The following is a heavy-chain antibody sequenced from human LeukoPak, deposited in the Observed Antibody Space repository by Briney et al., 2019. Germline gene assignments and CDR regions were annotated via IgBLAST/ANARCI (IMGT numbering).Heavy chain of an antibody. V-gene: IGHV3-48*04. CDR2: ISSSSSTI. D-gene: IGHD5-24*01. J-gene: IGHJ4*02. Sequence: GGSLRLSCAASGFTFSSYSVNWVRQAPGKGLEWVSYISSSSSTIYYADSVKGRFTISRGNAKNSLYLQMNSLRAEDTAVYYCARDLERDGYNFNYWGQGTLVTVSS. CDR3: ARDLERDGYNFNY. CDR1: GFTFSSYS.